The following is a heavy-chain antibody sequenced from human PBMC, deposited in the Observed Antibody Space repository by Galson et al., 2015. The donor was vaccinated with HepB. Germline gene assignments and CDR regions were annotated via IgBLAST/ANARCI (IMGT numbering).Heavy chain of an antibody. Sequence: ASGYTFTNHGISWVRQAPGQGLEWMGWISAYNGNIDYAQKVQGGVTLTTDTSTSTAYMELRSLRSDDTAVYYCARDFQTHFYYDSSGYPSFDSWGQGTLVTVST. CDR3: ARDFQTHFYYDSSGYPSFDS. V-gene: IGHV1-18*04. CDR2: ISAYNGNI. J-gene: IGHJ4*02. CDR1: GYTFTNHG. D-gene: IGHD3-22*01.